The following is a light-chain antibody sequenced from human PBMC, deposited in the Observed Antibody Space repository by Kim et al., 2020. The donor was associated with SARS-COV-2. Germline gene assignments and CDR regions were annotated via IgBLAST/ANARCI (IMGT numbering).Light chain of an antibody. V-gene: IGKV3-11*01. CDR3: QQRSNWPLT. Sequence: VLTQSPATLSLSPGESATLSCRASHSISSSLAWYQQKPGQPPRLLIYDTSNRASGIPARFSGSGSGTDFTLTISNLQPEDFAVYYCQQRSNWPLTFGGGTKVEIK. CDR2: DTS. CDR1: HSISSS. J-gene: IGKJ4*01.